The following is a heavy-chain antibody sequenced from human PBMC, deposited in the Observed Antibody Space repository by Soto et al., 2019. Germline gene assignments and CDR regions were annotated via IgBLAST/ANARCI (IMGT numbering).Heavy chain of an antibody. D-gene: IGHD2-21*02. V-gene: IGHV3-48*02. CDR1: GFVFSTYS. CDR2: ISSTSGTI. J-gene: IGHJ4*01. Sequence: GGSLRLSCEASGFVFSTYSMNWVRQAPGKGLEWISYISSTSGTIYYADSVKGRFTIFRDNAKNSLFLQMNGLRDDDTAVSFCANVDFEMMQLDCFHKGGHAARVSVP. CDR3: ANVDFEMMQLDCFHK.